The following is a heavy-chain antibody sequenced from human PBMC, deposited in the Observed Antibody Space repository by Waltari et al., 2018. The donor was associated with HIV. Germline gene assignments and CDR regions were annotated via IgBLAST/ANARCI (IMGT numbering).Heavy chain of an antibody. Sequence: QVQLQESGPGLVKPSQTLSLTCTVSGGSISSGGYYWSWIRQHPGKGLEWIGYIYYSGSTYYNPSLKSRVTISVDTSKNQFSLKLSSVTAADTAVYYCAREEGNYDFWSGYYLSGVLDYWGQGTLVTVSS. D-gene: IGHD3-3*01. CDR1: GGSISSGGYY. CDR3: AREEGNYDFWSGYYLSGVLDY. J-gene: IGHJ4*02. CDR2: IYYSGST. V-gene: IGHV4-31*03.